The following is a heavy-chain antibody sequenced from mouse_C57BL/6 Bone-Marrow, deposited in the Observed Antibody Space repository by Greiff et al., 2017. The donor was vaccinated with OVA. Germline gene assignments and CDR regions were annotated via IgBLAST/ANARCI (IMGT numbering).Heavy chain of an antibody. Sequence: KQSCKASGYTFTSYWMHWVKQRPGRGLEWIGRIDPNSGGTKYNEKFKSKATLTVDKPSSTAYMQLSSLTSEDSAVYYCAKGDSNYVGYFDYWGQGTTLTVSS. CDR2: IDPNSGGT. CDR3: AKGDSNYVGYFDY. D-gene: IGHD2-5*01. V-gene: IGHV1-72*01. CDR1: GYTFTSYW. J-gene: IGHJ2*01.